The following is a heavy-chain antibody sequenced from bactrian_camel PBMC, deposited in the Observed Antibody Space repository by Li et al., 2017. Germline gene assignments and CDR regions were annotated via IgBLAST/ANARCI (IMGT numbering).Heavy chain of an antibody. Sequence: HVQLVESGGGSVQAGGSLTLSCAASEDIDSTYSYMAWFRQAPGKEREGVASFTTRARSTDYADFVKARFTISQDNAKNTLYLEMTALKPEDSSVYICAADLVPSGGFCYDTSQLHFFNYRGRGTQVTVS. CDR2: FTTRARST. D-gene: IGHD3*01. CDR3: AADLVPSGGFCYDTSQLHFFNY. V-gene: IGHV3-3*01. J-gene: IGHJ4*01. CDR1: EDIDSTYS.